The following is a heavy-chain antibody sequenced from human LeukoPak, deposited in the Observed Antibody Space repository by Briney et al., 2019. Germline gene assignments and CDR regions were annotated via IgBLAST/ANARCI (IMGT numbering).Heavy chain of an antibody. J-gene: IGHJ5*02. CDR2: VSDDGNSR. Sequence: GGSLRLSCAASGFSFSSCAMSWVRQAPGKGPQWVSGVSDDGNSRYYADSLKGRFTISRDNSANTVYLQMNNLADEDTAVYYCVKEGEGHSYAPKTGLPTWGQGTPVTVSS. D-gene: IGHD5-18*01. V-gene: IGHV3-23*01. CDR1: GFSFSSCA. CDR3: VKEGEGHSYAPKTGLPT.